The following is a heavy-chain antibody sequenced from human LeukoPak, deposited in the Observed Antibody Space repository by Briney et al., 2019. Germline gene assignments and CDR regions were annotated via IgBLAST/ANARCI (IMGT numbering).Heavy chain of an antibody. Sequence: SETLSLTCTVSGGSISSGDYYWSWIRQPPGKGLEWIGYIYYSGSTYYNPSLKSRVTISVDTSKNQFSLKLGSVTAADTAVYYCASGSPLDAFDIWGQGTMVTVSS. CDR3: ASGSPLDAFDI. J-gene: IGHJ3*02. CDR1: GGSISSGDYY. D-gene: IGHD6-13*01. V-gene: IGHV4-30-4*01. CDR2: IYYSGST.